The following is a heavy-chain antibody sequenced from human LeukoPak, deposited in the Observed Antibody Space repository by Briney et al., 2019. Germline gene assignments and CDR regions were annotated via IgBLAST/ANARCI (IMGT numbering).Heavy chain of an antibody. CDR2: ISGSGGST. CDR1: GFTFSSYA. CDR3: ARERFRGYDYNIVGDTRGWFDP. Sequence: GSLRLSCAASGFTFSSYAMSWVRQAPGKGLEWVSAISGSGGSTYYADSVKGRFTISRDNSKNTLYLQMNSLRAEDTAVYYCARERFRGYDYNIVGDTRGWFDPWGQGTLVTVSS. V-gene: IGHV3-23*01. D-gene: IGHD1-26*01. J-gene: IGHJ5*02.